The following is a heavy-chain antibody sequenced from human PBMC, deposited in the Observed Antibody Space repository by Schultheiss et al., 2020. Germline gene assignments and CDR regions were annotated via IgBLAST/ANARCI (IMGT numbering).Heavy chain of an antibody. CDR2: INSDGSTT. J-gene: IGHJ4*02. CDR1: GFMFDDND. V-gene: IGHV3-74*01. CDR3: ARGRWLPLPGDY. D-gene: IGHD5-24*01. Sequence: GGSLRLSCAASGFMFDDNDMSGVRQAPGKGLVWVSCINSDGSTTSYADSVKGRFTISRDNAKNTLYLQMNSLRAEDTAVYFCARGRWLPLPGDYWGQGTLVTVSA.